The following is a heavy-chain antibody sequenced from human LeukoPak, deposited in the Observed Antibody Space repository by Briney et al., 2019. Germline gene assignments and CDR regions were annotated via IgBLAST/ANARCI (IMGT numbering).Heavy chain of an antibody. CDR2: IWYDGSNK. CDR1: GFTLSSYG. V-gene: IGHV3-33*01. D-gene: IGHD2-21*02. CDR3: AGGVVTATSLDY. Sequence: PGGSLRLSCAASGFTLSSYGMHWVRQAPGKGLEWVAVIWYDGSNKYYADSVKGRFTISRDNSKNTLYLQMNSLRAEDTAVYYCAGGVVTATSLDYWGQGTLVTVSS. J-gene: IGHJ4*02.